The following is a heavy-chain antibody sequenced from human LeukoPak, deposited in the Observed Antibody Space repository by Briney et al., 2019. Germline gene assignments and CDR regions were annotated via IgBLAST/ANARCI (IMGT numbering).Heavy chain of an antibody. J-gene: IGHJ6*02. CDR3: ARDQAASVVVAATHDGMDV. Sequence: SVKVSCKASGGTFSSYATSWVRQAPGQGLEWMGRIIPILGIANYAQKFQGRVTITADKSTSTAYMELSSLRSEDTAVYYCARDQAASVVVAATHDGMDVWGQGTTVTVSS. V-gene: IGHV1-69*04. CDR1: GGTFSSYA. CDR2: IIPILGIA. D-gene: IGHD2-15*01.